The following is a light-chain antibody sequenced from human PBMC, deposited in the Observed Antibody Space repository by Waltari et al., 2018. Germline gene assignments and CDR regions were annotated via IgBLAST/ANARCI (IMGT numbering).Light chain of an antibody. CDR1: SSYIGSYDL. CDR2: AVR. Sequence: QSALTQPASVSASPGQSITISCTGTSSYIGSYDLVSWYQQHPGKAPKLIVYAVRERPSGVSSRFSGSKSGNTASLTISGLQAEDEADYYCSSAGDGTLLFGGGTKLTVL. J-gene: IGLJ3*02. V-gene: IGLV2-23*02. CDR3: CSSAGDGTLL.